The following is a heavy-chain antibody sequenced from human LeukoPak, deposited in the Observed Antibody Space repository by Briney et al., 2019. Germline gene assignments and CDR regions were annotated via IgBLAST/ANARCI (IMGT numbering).Heavy chain of an antibody. J-gene: IGHJ5*02. D-gene: IGHD3-3*01. Sequence: GGSLRLSCAASGFTFSSYAMSWVRQAPGKGLEWVSAISGSGGSTYYADSVKGRFTISRDNSKNTLYLQMNSLRAEDTAVYYCTTLADNYDFWSGYPRPWGQGTLVTVSS. CDR1: GFTFSSYA. CDR3: TTLADNYDFWSGYPRP. V-gene: IGHV3-23*01. CDR2: ISGSGGST.